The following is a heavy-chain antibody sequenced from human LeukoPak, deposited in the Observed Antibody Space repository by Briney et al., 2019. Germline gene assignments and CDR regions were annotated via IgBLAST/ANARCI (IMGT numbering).Heavy chain of an antibody. CDR3: ARGEVPAAYFDY. V-gene: IGHV4-39*07. D-gene: IGHD2-2*01. CDR2: VYYSGSTSGTT. J-gene: IGHJ4*02. CDR1: GGSISSSVYY. Sequence: PSETLSLTCTVSGGSISSSVYYWGWIRQPPGKGLEWIGSVYYSGSTSGTTYYNTSLKSRVTISVDTSKNQFSLKLSSVTAADTAVYYCARGEVPAAYFDYWGQGTLVTVSS.